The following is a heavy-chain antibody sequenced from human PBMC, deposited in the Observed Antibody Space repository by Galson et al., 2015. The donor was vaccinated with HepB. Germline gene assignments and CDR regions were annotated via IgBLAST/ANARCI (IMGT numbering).Heavy chain of an antibody. D-gene: IGHD3-10*01. CDR1: GFTFDDYA. CDR2: ISWNSGSI. J-gene: IGHJ4*02. Sequence: SLRLSCAASGFTFDDYAMHWVRQAPGKGLEWVSGISWNSGSIGYADSVKGRFTISRDNAKNSLYLQMNSLRAEDTALYYCAKDLLFPSSGDRFVVDYWGQGTLVTVSS. V-gene: IGHV3-9*01. CDR3: AKDLLFPSSGDRFVVDY.